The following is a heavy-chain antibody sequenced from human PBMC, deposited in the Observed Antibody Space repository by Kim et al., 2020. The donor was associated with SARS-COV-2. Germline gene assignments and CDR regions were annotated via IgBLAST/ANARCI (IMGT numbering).Heavy chain of an antibody. Sequence: SETLSLTCTVSGDSISSGGYYWSWIRQHPGKGLEWIGYIYYSGSTHYNPSLKSRVTISVDTSKNQFSLKLSSVTAADTAVYYCARVYSSSWFWFDPWGQGTLVTVSS. D-gene: IGHD6-13*01. CDR1: GDSISSGGYY. J-gene: IGHJ5*02. CDR3: ARVYSSSWFWFDP. V-gene: IGHV4-31*03. CDR2: IYYSGST.